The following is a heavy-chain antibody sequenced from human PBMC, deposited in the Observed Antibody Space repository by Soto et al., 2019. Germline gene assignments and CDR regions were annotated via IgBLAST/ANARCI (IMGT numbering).Heavy chain of an antibody. J-gene: IGHJ4*02. CDR2: IVVGSGNT. CDR1: GFTFTSSA. CDR3: AAVLLTYSSGWYGFDY. D-gene: IGHD6-19*01. Sequence: ASVKVSCKASGFTFTSSAVQWVRQARGQRLEWIGWIVVGSGNTNYAQKFQERVTITRDMSTSTAYMELSSLRSEDTVVYYCAAVLLTYSSGWYGFDYWGQGTLVTVSS. V-gene: IGHV1-58*01.